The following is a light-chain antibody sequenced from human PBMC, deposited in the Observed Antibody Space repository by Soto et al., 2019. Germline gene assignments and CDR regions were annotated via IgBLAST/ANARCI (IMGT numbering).Light chain of an antibody. Sequence: QSALTQPPSASGSPGQSVTISCTGTSSDVGGDNYVSWYQQHPGKAPKLMIYEVSKRPSGVPDRFSGSKSGNTASLTVSGLQAEDEADYYCSSYAGSNNLLVFGGGTKLTVL. CDR2: EVS. CDR3: SSYAGSNNLLV. J-gene: IGLJ3*02. CDR1: SSDVGGDNY. V-gene: IGLV2-8*01.